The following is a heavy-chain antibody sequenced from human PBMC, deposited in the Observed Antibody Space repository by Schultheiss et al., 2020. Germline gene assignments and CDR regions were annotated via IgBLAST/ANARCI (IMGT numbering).Heavy chain of an antibody. V-gene: IGHV4-4*02. CDR1: GGSISSSNW. CDR2: IYHSGST. Sequence: SETLSLTCAVSGGSISSSNWWSWVRQPPGKGLEWIGEIYHSGSTNYNPSLKSRVTISVDKSKNQFSLKLSSVTAADTAVYYCARDRSTSCYSCYGMDVWGQGTTVTVS. CDR3: ARDRSTSCYSCYGMDV. D-gene: IGHD2-2*01. J-gene: IGHJ6*02.